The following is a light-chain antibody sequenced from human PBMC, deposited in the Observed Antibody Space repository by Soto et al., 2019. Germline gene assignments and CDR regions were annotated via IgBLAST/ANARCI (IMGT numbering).Light chain of an antibody. V-gene: IGKV3-15*01. J-gene: IGKJ1*01. Sequence: EIVMTQSPATLSVSPGERATLSCRASQSVSSNLAWYQQKPGQAPRLLIYGASTRATGVPARFSGSGSGTEFSLTIGSLQSEDIAVYYCQHYNTWPWTFGQGTKVDIK. CDR1: QSVSSN. CDR3: QHYNTWPWT. CDR2: GAS.